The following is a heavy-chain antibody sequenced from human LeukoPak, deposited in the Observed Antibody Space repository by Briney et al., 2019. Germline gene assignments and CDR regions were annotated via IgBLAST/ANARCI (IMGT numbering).Heavy chain of an antibody. J-gene: IGHJ4*02. CDR1: GYTFTGYY. Sequence: ASVKVSCKAPGYTFTGYYTHWVRQAPGQGLEWMGRINPNSGGTNYAQKFQGRVTMTRDTSISTAYMELSRLRSDDTAVYYCARCLYSSGWYYFDYWGQGTLVTVSS. D-gene: IGHD6-19*01. CDR2: INPNSGGT. V-gene: IGHV1-2*06. CDR3: ARCLYSSGWYYFDY.